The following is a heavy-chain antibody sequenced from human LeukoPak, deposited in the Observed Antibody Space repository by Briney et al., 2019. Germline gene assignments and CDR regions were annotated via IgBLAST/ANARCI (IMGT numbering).Heavy chain of an antibody. V-gene: IGHV1-46*01. CDR1: GYTFTSYY. CDR2: INPSGGST. CDR3: ARDRRSTYYDILTRQNYFDY. Sequence: VASVKVSCKASGYTFTSYYMHWVRQAPGQGLEWMGIINPSGGSTSYAQKFQGRVTMTRDTSTSTVYMELSSLRSEDTAVYYCARDRRSTYYDILTRQNYFDYWGQGTLVTVSS. D-gene: IGHD3-9*01. J-gene: IGHJ4*02.